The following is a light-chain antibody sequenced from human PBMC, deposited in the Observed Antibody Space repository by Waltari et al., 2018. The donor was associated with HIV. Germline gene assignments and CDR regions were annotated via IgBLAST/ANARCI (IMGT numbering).Light chain of an antibody. CDR2: GAS. J-gene: IGKJ3*01. CDR1: RSVNSN. V-gene: IGKV3-15*01. CDR3: QQYNSTPFT. Sequence: EIVMTQSPATLSVSPGERATLSCRASRSVNSNLAWYLQRPGQPPSLLIYGASTRATEIPARFRGSGSVTDFNLTITSLQSEDFAVYYCQQYNSTPFTFGPGTKVDIQ.